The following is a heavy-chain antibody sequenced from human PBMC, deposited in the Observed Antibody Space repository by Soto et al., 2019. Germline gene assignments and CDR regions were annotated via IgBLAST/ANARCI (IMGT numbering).Heavy chain of an antibody. CDR3: AMIVVVGHDY. J-gene: IGHJ4*02. CDR2: ISSCGTDI. D-gene: IGHD3-22*01. Sequence: GGSLRLSCAASGFTFNYYSMNWVRQAPGKGLEWVSSISSCGTDIYYADSVKGRFTISRDNAKNSLYLQMNSLRAEDTAVYYCAMIVVVGHDYWGQGTLVTVSS. CDR1: GFTFNYYS. V-gene: IGHV3-21*01.